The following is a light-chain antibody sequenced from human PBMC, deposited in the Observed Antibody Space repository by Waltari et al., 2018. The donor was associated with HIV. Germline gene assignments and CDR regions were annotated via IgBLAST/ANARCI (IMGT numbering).Light chain of an antibody. CDR1: QNVITN. Sequence: EIVMTQSTGTLSVSPGERVRISRRASQNVITNLAWYQQKPGQAPRLLIYGASTRATGIPPRFSGGGSGTDFTLTIGSLQSEDFTFYYCQQYNKWPRTFGQGTKVEVK. CDR3: QQYNKWPRT. CDR2: GAS. V-gene: IGKV3-15*01. J-gene: IGKJ1*01.